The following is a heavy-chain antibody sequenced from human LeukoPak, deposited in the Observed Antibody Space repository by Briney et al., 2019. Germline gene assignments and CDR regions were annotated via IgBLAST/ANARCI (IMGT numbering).Heavy chain of an antibody. Sequence: GGSLRLSCAASGFTFSDFAMNWVRQAPGKGLEWVSSISSSGSYIYYADPVKGRFTISRDNVKNSLYLQMNSLRAEDTAVYYCARGVGNYGAYYFDYWGQGTLVTVSS. CDR3: ARGVGNYGAYYFDY. V-gene: IGHV3-21*01. D-gene: IGHD4-11*01. CDR2: ISSSGSYI. CDR1: GFTFSDFA. J-gene: IGHJ4*02.